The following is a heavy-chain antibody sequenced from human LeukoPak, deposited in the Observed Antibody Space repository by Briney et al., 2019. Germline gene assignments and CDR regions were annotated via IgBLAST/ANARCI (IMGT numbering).Heavy chain of an antibody. Sequence: GASVKVSCKASGYTFTSYAMHWVRQAPGQRLEWMGWINAGNGNTKYSQKFQGRVTITRDTSASTAYMELSSLRSEDTAVYYCATDYYDSSGHPFFDYWGQGTLVTVSS. CDR2: INAGNGNT. CDR3: ATDYYDSSGHPFFDY. J-gene: IGHJ4*02. V-gene: IGHV1-3*01. CDR1: GYTFTSYA. D-gene: IGHD3-22*01.